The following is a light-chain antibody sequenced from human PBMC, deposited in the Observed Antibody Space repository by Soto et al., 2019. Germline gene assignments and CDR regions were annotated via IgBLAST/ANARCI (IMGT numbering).Light chain of an antibody. CDR3: QQDNGLPIS. CDR2: GAS. J-gene: IGKJ5*01. Sequence: EIVMTQSPATLSVSPGERATLSCRASQSVSSNLAWYQQKPGQAPRLLIYGASTRATGITARFSGSGSGTEFALTIRSLQPENFATYYCQQDNGLPISFGQGTRLEIK. CDR1: QSVSSN. V-gene: IGKV3-15*01.